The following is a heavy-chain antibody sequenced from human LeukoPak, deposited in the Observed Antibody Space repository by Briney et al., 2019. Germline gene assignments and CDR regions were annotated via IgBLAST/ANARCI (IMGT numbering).Heavy chain of an antibody. V-gene: IGHV1-24*01. Sequence: ASEKLSCKVSGYTLTELSMHWVRQPPGKGLEWMGGFDPEDGETIYAQKFQGRVTMTEDTSTDTAYMELSSLRSEDTAVYYCATTRTQWFGELSLTPNGMDVWGQGTSVTVPS. CDR3: ATTRTQWFGELSLTPNGMDV. J-gene: IGHJ6*02. CDR2: FDPEDGET. D-gene: IGHD3-10*01. CDR1: GYTLTELS.